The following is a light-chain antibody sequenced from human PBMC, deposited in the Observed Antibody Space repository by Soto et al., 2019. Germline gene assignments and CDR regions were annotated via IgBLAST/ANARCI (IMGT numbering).Light chain of an antibody. CDR3: QQRSSWPPT. CDR2: DAS. V-gene: IGKV3-11*01. Sequence: EIVLTQSPATLSLSPGERATLSCGASQSVSNYLAWYQQKPGQAPRLLIYDASNRATGIPARFSGSGSGTDFTLTISSLEPEDFALYYCQQRSSWPPTFGQGTKVEIK. CDR1: QSVSNY. J-gene: IGKJ1*01.